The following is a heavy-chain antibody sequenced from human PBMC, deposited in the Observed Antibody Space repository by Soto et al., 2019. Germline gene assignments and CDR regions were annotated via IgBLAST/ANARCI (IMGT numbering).Heavy chain of an antibody. Sequence: PSDTLSLTCTVSGGSISSGDYYWSWIRQPPGKGLEWIGYIYYSGSTYYNPSLKSRVTISVDTSKNQFSLKLSSVTAADTAVYYCARSGQRGNWFDPWGQGTLVTVSS. D-gene: IGHD1-1*01. CDR2: IYYSGST. J-gene: IGHJ5*02. V-gene: IGHV4-30-4*02. CDR3: ARSGQRGNWFDP. CDR1: GGSISSGDYY.